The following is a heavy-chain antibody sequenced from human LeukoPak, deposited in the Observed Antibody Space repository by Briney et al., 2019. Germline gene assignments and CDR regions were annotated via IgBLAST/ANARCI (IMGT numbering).Heavy chain of an antibody. V-gene: IGHV3-23*01. CDR3: ARDNYDSSGYYFD. CDR1: GFTFSSYA. CDR2: ISGSGSTT. J-gene: IGHJ4*02. D-gene: IGHD3-22*01. Sequence: GGSLRLSCAASGFTFSSYAMSWVRQAPGKGLEWVSAISGSGSTTHYADSVKGRFTISRDNAKKSLYLQMNSLRAEDTAVYYCARDNYDSSGYYFDWGQGTLVTVSS.